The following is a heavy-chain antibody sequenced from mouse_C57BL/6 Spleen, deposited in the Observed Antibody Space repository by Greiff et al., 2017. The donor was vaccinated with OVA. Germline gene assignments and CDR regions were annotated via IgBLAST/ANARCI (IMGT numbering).Heavy chain of an antibody. Sequence: VQLQQSGPELVKPGASVKISCKASGYSFTSYYIHWVKQRPGQGLEWIGWIYPGSGNTTYNEKFKGKATLTTDTSSSTAYMQLSSLTSEDSAVYYCARSIYYGNFYFDYWGQGTTLTVSS. CDR2: IYPGSGNT. CDR1: GYSFTSYY. D-gene: IGHD2-1*01. V-gene: IGHV1-66*01. CDR3: ARSIYYGNFYFDY. J-gene: IGHJ2*01.